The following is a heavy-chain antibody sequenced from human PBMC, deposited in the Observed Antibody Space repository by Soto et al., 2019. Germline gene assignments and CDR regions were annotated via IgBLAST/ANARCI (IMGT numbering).Heavy chain of an antibody. V-gene: IGHV3-23*01. Sequence: GGSLRLSCAASGFTFSSYAMSWVRQAPGKGLEWVSAISGSGGSTYYADSVKGRFTISRDNSKNTLYLQMNSLRAEDTAVYYWAKEKYYVILTGCLRWFDHWGQGTLVTVSS. D-gene: IGHD3-9*01. CDR1: GFTFSSYA. CDR2: ISGSGGST. J-gene: IGHJ5*02. CDR3: AKEKYYVILTGCLRWFDH.